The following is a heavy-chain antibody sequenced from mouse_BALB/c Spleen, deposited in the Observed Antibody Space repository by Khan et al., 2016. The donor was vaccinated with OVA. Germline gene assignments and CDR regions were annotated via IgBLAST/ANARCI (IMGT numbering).Heavy chain of an antibody. CDR1: GYTFINYW. Sequence: VQLQQSGAELAKPGASVRMSCKASGYTFINYWILWVKQRPGQGLAWIGYINPSTGYTEYNPNFKDKATLTAAKSSSTAYMQLSSLTSEDSAVYYCARRGLRWDFDYWGQGTTLTVSS. V-gene: IGHV1-7*01. J-gene: IGHJ2*01. CDR2: INPSTGYT. CDR3: ARRGLRWDFDY. D-gene: IGHD1-1*01.